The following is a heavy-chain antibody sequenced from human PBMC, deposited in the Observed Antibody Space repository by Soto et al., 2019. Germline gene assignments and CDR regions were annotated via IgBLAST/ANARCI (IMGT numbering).Heavy chain of an antibody. J-gene: IGHJ4*02. Sequence: QVQLQESGPGLVKPSQTLSLTCTVSGGSISSGGYYWSWIRQHPGKGLEWIGYIYYSGSTYYNPSLKSRVTISVDTSKNQFSLKLSSVTAADTAVYYCARAFWDSSSWYPIDYWGQGTLVTVSS. D-gene: IGHD6-13*01. CDR1: GGSISSGGYY. CDR3: ARAFWDSSSWYPIDY. V-gene: IGHV4-31*03. CDR2: IYYSGST.